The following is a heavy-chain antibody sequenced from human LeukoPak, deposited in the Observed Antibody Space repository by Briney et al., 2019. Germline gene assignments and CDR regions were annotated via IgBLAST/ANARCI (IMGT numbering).Heavy chain of an antibody. D-gene: IGHD4-23*01. CDR1: GYTFTSYY. CDR2: INPSGGST. J-gene: IGHJ3*02. Sequence: ASVKVSCKASGYTFTSYYMHWVRQAPGQGLEWMGIINPSGGSTSYAQKFQGRVTMTRDTSTSTVYMELSSLRSEDTAVYYCARGTVVTGAFDAFDIWGQGTMVTVSS. V-gene: IGHV1-46*01. CDR3: ARGTVVTGAFDAFDI.